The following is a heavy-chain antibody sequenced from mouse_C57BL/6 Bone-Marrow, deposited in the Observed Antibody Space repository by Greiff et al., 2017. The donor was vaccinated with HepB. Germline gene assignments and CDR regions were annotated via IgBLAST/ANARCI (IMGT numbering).Heavy chain of an antibody. J-gene: IGHJ3*01. CDR3: AREGGYYAWFAY. CDR2: ISCGSSTI. V-gene: IGHV5-17*01. Sequence: EVKLMESGGGLVKPGGSLKLSCAASGFTFSDYGMHWVRQAPEKGLEWVAYISCGSSTIYYADTVKGRFTISRDNAKNTLFLQMTSLRSEDTAMYYCAREGGYYAWFAYWGQGTLVTVSA. CDR1: GFTFSDYG. D-gene: IGHD2-3*01.